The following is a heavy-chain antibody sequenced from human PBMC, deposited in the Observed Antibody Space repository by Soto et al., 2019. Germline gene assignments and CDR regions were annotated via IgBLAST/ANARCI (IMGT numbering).Heavy chain of an antibody. J-gene: IGHJ6*04. CDR1: GGTFSSYA. Sequence: PVKVSCKASGGTFSSYAINWERQAPGQGLEWLGGIVPVLGAATSSPGFQGRVTITADESTRTIYMQLSGLRSEDTAVYYCARDREGITRETAVGLDAWGKGTAVT. CDR3: ARDREGITRETAVGLDA. D-gene: IGHD7-27*01. V-gene: IGHV1-69*13. CDR2: IVPVLGAA.